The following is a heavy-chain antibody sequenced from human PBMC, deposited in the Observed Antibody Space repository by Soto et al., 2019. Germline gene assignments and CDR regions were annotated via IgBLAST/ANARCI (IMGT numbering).Heavy chain of an antibody. D-gene: IGHD6-13*01. CDR3: ARAAAGTWNWFDP. V-gene: IGHV3-23*01. CDR2: ISGSGGST. CDR1: GFTFSSYA. J-gene: IGHJ5*02. Sequence: EVQLLESGGGLVQPGGSLRLSCAASGFTFSSYAMSWVRQAPGKGLEWVSAISGSGGSTYYADSVKGRFTISSDNSKNPLYLQMNSLRAEDTAVYYCARAAAGTWNWFDPWGQGTLVTVSS.